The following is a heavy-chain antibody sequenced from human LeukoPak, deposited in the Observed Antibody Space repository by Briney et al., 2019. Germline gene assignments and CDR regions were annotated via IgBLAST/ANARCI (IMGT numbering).Heavy chain of an antibody. Sequence: SETLSLTCTVSGYSISSGYYWGWIRQPPGEGLEWIGSIYHSGSTYYNPSLKSRVTISVDTSKNQFSLKLRSVTAADTAVYYCARVTGYMIEDYFDYWGQGTLVTVSS. J-gene: IGHJ4*02. CDR2: IYHSGST. CDR3: ARVTGYMIEDYFDY. V-gene: IGHV4-38-2*02. CDR1: GYSISSGYY. D-gene: IGHD3-22*01.